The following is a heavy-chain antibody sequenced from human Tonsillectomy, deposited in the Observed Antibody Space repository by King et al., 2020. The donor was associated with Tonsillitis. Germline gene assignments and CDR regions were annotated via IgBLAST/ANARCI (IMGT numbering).Heavy chain of an antibody. V-gene: IGHV1-69*01. J-gene: IGHJ6*02. Sequence: QLVQSGAEVKKPGSSVKVSCKASGGTFSSYAISWVRQAPGQGLEWMGGIIPIFGTANYAQKFQGRVTITADESTSTAYMELSSLRSEDTAVYYCARNRGGYDILTGYYKGAGYYYGMDVWGQGTTVTVSS. CDR2: IIPIFGTA. CDR1: GGTFSSYA. CDR3: ARNRGGYDILTGYYKGAGYYYGMDV. D-gene: IGHD3-9*01.